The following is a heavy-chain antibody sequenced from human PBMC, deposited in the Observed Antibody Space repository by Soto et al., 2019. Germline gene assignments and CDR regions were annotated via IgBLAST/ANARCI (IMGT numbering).Heavy chain of an antibody. Sequence: SVKVSCKGSGNTFTYVYLHWVRQAPGQALEWMGWITPFNGNTKYAQKFQDRVTFTGDTSLNTAHMELSSLRSDDTAMFYCASGRYDASGYFDYWGQGTLVTVSS. CDR1: GNTFTYVY. V-gene: IGHV1-45*02. CDR3: ASGRYDASGYFDY. D-gene: IGHD3-22*01. CDR2: ITPFNGNT. J-gene: IGHJ4*02.